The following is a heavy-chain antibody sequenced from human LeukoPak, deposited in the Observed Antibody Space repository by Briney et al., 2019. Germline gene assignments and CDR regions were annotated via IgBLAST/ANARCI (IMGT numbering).Heavy chain of an antibody. CDR3: ARELGRGSGSLYYGMDV. J-gene: IGHJ6*04. CDR1: GFTFSSYA. V-gene: IGHV3-30*04. CDR2: ISYDGSNK. D-gene: IGHD3-10*01. Sequence: GGSLRPSCAASGFTFSSYAMHWVRQAPGKGLEWVAVISYDGSNKYYADSVKGRFTISRDNSKNTLYLQMNSLRAEDTAVYYCARELGRGSGSLYYGMDVWGKGTTVTVSS.